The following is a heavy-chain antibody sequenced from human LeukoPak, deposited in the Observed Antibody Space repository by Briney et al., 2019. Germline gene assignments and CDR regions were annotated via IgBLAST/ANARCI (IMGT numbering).Heavy chain of an antibody. V-gene: IGHV4-38-2*02. CDR2: IHHSGST. CDR1: GYSISSGYF. CDR3: VRDVDY. Sequence: PETLSLTCTVSGYSISSGYFWGWMRQPPGKGLEWIGSIHHSGSTYYNPSLKSRVTVSVDTSKNQFSLKVRSVTAADTAVYYCVRDVDYWGQGTLVTVSS. J-gene: IGHJ4*02.